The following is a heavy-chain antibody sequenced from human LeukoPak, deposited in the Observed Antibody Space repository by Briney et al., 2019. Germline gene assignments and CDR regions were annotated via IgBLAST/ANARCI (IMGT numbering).Heavy chain of an antibody. CDR2: ISSSSSYI. Sequence: GGSLRLSCAASGFTFSSYWMSWVRQAPGKGLEWVSSISSSSSYIYYADSVKGRFTISRDNAKNSLYLQMNSLRAEDTAVYYCARDWYSSSWYYWGQGTLVTVSS. V-gene: IGHV3-21*01. CDR1: GFTFSSYW. CDR3: ARDWYSSSWYY. J-gene: IGHJ4*02. D-gene: IGHD6-13*01.